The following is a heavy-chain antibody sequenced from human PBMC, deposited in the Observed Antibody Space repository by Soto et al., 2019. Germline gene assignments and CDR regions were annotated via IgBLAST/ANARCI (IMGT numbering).Heavy chain of an antibody. D-gene: IGHD6-19*01. V-gene: IGHV3-74*01. Sequence: GGSLRLSCAASGFTFSSYWMHWVRQAPGKGLVWVSRINSDGSSTSYADSVKGRFTISRDNAKNTLYLQMNSLRAEDTAVYYCAKDIAGYSSGWHPYYFDYWGQGTLVTVSS. CDR3: AKDIAGYSSGWHPYYFDY. J-gene: IGHJ4*02. CDR1: GFTFSSYW. CDR2: INSDGSST.